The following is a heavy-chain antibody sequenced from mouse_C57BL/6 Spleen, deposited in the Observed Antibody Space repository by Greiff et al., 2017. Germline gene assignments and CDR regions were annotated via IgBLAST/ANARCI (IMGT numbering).Heavy chain of an antibody. J-gene: IGHJ2*01. CDR3: ARGETGTYDY. CDR1: GYSFTGYY. Sequence: EVQLQQSGPELVKPGASVKISCKASGYSFTGYYMNWVKQSPEKSLEWIGEINPSTGGTTYNQKFKAKATLTVDKSSSTAYMQLKSLTSEDSAVYYCARGETGTYDYWGQGTTLTVSS. CDR2: INPSTGGT. V-gene: IGHV1-42*01. D-gene: IGHD4-1*01.